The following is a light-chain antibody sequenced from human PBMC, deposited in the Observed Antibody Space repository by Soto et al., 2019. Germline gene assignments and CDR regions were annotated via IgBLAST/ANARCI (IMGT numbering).Light chain of an antibody. J-gene: IGLJ1*01. V-gene: IGLV2-14*01. CDR1: SSDVGGYNY. CDR3: SSYTSSSTRV. CDR2: DVS. Sequence: CDLSHSASGSRTPGQSITITRTGTSSDVGGYNYVSWYQQHPGKAPRLMIYDVSNRPSGVSNRLSGSKSGNTASLTISGLQAEDEADYYCSSYTSSSTRVCGTGAKVTVL.